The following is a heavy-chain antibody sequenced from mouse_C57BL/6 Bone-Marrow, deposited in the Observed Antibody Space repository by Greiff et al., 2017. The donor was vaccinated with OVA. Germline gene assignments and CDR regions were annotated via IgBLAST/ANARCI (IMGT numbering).Heavy chain of an antibody. CDR2: IDPSDSYT. V-gene: IGHV1-50*01. CDR1: GYTFTSYW. CDR3: AREDYYSNCPFAY. D-gene: IGHD2-5*01. J-gene: IGHJ3*01. Sequence: VQLQQPGAELVKPGASVKLSCKASGYTFTSYWMQWVKQRPGQGLEWIGEIDPSDSYTNYNQKFKGKATLTVDTSSSTAYMQLSSLTSEDSAVYYCAREDYYSNCPFAYWGQGTLVTVSA.